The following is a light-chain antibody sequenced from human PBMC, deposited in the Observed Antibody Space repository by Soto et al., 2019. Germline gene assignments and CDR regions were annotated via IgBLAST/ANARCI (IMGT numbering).Light chain of an antibody. Sequence: QSALTQPDSVSGSPGQSITISCIGTSSDIGAYNYASWYQQHPGKAPKLIIYDVSNRPSGVSNRFSGSKSGYTAPLTISGLQAEDEADYYCSSYSSTITRVFGTGTKVTVL. CDR1: SSDIGAYNY. J-gene: IGLJ1*01. V-gene: IGLV2-14*03. CDR2: DVS. CDR3: SSYSSTITRV.